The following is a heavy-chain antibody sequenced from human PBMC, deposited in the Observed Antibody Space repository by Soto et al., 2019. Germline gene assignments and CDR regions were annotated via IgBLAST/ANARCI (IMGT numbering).Heavy chain of an antibody. V-gene: IGHV1-2*04. D-gene: IGHD1-20*01. CDR1: GYTFTGYY. Sequence: GASVKVSCKASGYTFTGYYLHWVRQAPGQGLEWMGWINPNSGGTNYAQKFQGWVTMTRDTSISTAYMELSRLRSDDTAVYYCARYNWNTRAGWFDPWGQGTLVTVSS. CDR3: ARYNWNTRAGWFDP. CDR2: INPNSGGT. J-gene: IGHJ5*02.